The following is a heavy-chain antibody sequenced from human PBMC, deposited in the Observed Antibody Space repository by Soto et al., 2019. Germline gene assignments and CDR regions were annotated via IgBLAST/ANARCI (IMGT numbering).Heavy chain of an antibody. D-gene: IGHD4-17*01. Sequence: GASVKVSGKASGYTFTRYSIHWVRQAPGQRLEWMGWINAGNGDTEYSQRFQGRVSLTGDTSANTVYVEVSSLTSEDTAMFYCALWDYDGYSAFYIWGQGTMVTVSS. V-gene: IGHV1-3*01. CDR3: ALWDYDGYSAFYI. J-gene: IGHJ3*02. CDR1: GYTFTRYS. CDR2: INAGNGDT.